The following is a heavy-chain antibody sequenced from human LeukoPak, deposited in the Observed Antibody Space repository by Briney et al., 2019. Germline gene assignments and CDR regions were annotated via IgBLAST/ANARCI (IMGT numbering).Heavy chain of an antibody. CDR3: ARDSGIQLWLRYYYGMDV. CDR1: GYIFTGYY. D-gene: IGHD5-18*01. Sequence: GASVKVSCKASGYIFTGYYMHWVRQAPGQGLEWMGWINPNSGGTNYAQKFQGRVTMTRDTSISTAYMELSRLRSDDTAVYYCARDSGIQLWLRYYYGMDVWGQGTTVTVSS. CDR2: INPNSGGT. V-gene: IGHV1-2*02. J-gene: IGHJ6*02.